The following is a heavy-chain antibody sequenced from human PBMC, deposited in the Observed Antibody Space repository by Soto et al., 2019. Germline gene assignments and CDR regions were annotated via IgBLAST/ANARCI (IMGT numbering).Heavy chain of an antibody. V-gene: IGHV3-23*01. CDR3: AKVWLDYWHFDV. CDR2: ISGNDDST. CDR1: GFSFSRYA. Sequence: EVQVLESGGGLVQPGGSLRLSCAASGFSFSRYAMTWVRQAPGKGLEWVSAISGNDDSTFYADPGKGRFTVSRDDSKNTLYLQMNSLRAEDTAVYYCAKVWLDYWHFDVWGRGTLVTLSS. D-gene: IGHD6-19*01. J-gene: IGHJ2*01.